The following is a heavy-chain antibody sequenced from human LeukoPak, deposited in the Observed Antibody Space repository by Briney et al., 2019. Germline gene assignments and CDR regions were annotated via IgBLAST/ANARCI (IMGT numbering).Heavy chain of an antibody. CDR3: SRLTTTVTTPFDY. Sequence: GGSLRLSCAASGFTFSIYNMNWVRQAPGKGLEWVSSISSSSSYIYYADSVKGRFTISRDNAKNSLYLQMNSLRAEDTAVYYCSRLTTTVTTPFDYWGQGTLVTVSS. J-gene: IGHJ4*02. V-gene: IGHV3-21*01. CDR2: ISSSSSYI. CDR1: GFTFSIYN. D-gene: IGHD4-17*01.